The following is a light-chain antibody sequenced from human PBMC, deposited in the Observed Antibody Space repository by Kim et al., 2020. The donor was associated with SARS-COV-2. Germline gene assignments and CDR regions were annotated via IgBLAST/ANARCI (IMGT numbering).Light chain of an antibody. CDR2: GKN. CDR3: NSRDSSGTVV. CDR1: SLRSYY. Sequence: SSELTQDPAVSVALGQTVRITCQGDSLRSYYASWYQQKPGQAPVLVIYGKNNRPSGIPDRFSGSSSGNTASLTITGAQAEDDADYYCNSRDSSGTVVFGG. J-gene: IGLJ2*01. V-gene: IGLV3-19*01.